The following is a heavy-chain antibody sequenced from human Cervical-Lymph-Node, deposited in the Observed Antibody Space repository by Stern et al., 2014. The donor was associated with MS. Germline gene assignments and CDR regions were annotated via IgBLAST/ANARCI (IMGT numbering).Heavy chain of an antibody. D-gene: IGHD5-24*01. CDR1: GGSMRSGTYF. Sequence: QVQLVQSGPGLVKPSQTLSLTCSVSGGSMRSGTYFWSWMRQPAGKELEWIGHIYTTGNTNYNPSLKSRVSISRDKSKRLSPLKLTSVTAADTAVYYCARALARWLENDYYSYYGMDVWGPGTTVTVSS. CDR2: IYTTGNT. CDR3: ARALARWLENDYYSYYGMDV. V-gene: IGHV4-61*02. J-gene: IGHJ6*02.